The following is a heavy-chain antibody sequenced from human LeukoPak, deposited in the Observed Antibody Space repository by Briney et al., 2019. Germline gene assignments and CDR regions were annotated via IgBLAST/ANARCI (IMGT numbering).Heavy chain of an antibody. CDR2: IYYSGST. CDR1: GFTFSSYG. J-gene: IGHJ5*02. D-gene: IGHD6-13*01. CDR3: ARGDHSSSWYLDWFDP. V-gene: IGHV4-39*07. Sequence: GSLRLSCAASGFTFSSYGMSWIRQPPGKGLEWIGSIYYSGSTYYNPSLKSRVTISGDTSKNQFSLKLSSVTAADTAMYYCARGDHSSSWYLDWFDPWGQGTLVTVSS.